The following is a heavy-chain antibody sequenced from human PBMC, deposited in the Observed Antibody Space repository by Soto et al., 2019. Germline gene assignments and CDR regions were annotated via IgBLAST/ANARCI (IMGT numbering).Heavy chain of an antibody. V-gene: IGHV4-59*01. Sequence: PSETLSLTCTVSGGSISSYYWSWIRQPPGKGLGWIGYIYYSGSANYTPSLKSRVTISVETSKNQFSLKLSSVTAAATAVYYCARASGGYDFWSGYYAVEWFDPWGQGTLVTVSS. CDR2: IYYSGSA. CDR1: GGSISSYY. D-gene: IGHD3-3*01. J-gene: IGHJ5*02. CDR3: ARASGGYDFWSGYYAVEWFDP.